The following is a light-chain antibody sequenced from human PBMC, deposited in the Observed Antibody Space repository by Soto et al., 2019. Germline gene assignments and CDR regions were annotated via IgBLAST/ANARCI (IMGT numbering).Light chain of an antibody. J-gene: IGKJ1*01. CDR1: QSVSSYY. Sequence: EIVLKQSPGTLYLSPGERATLSCRASQSVSSYYLAWYQQKPGQAPRLLIYAASSRATGIPDRFSGGGSGTDFTLTISRLEPEDFAVYYCQQCGSSPWTFGQGTKVEIK. CDR3: QQCGSSPWT. CDR2: AAS. V-gene: IGKV3-20*01.